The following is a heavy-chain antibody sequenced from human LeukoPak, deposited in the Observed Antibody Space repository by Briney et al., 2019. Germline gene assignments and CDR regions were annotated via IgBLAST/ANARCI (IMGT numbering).Heavy chain of an antibody. CDR3: ARVANIAVAGTGYFDY. J-gene: IGHJ4*02. Sequence: PSEILSLTCTVSGGSISSSGDYWGWIRRPPGKGLGGFGSIDYSGSTYYNPSLKSRVTISVDTSKNQFSLKLSSVTAADTAVYYCARVANIAVAGTGYFDYWGQGTLVTVSS. D-gene: IGHD6-19*01. CDR2: IDYSGST. V-gene: IGHV4-39*07. CDR1: GGSISSSGDY.